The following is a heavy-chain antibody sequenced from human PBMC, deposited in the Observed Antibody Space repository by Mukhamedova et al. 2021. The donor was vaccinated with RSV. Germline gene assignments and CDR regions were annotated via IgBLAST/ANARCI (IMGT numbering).Heavy chain of an antibody. V-gene: IGHV3-30-3*01. CDR3: ARAGTPLNHGDYDGGYFQH. CDR2: GSSK. J-gene: IGHJ1*01. Sequence: GSSKFNAYSVRGRFTISRDNSKNTLYLQMDSLKSDDTAVYHRARAGTPLNHGDYDGGYFQHWGQGTSVTVSS. D-gene: IGHD4-17*01.